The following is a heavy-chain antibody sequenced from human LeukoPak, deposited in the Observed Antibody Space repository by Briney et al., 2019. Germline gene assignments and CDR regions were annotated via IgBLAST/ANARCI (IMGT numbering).Heavy chain of an antibody. CDR2: IYYSGST. CDR3: ARARSTLYYMDV. V-gene: IGHV4-59*01. D-gene: IGHD5/OR15-5a*01. J-gene: IGHJ6*03. CDR1: GGSISSYY. Sequence: SETLSLTCTVSGGSISSYYWSWIRQPPGKGLEWIGYIYYSGSTNYNPSLKSRVTISVETSKNQFSLKLSSVTAADTAVYYCARARSTLYYMDVWGKGTTVTVSS.